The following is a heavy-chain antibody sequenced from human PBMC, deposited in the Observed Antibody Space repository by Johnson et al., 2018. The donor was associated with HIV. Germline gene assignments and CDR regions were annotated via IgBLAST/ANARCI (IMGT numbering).Heavy chain of an antibody. CDR1: GFTFDDYT. Sequence: QLVESGGGLVQPGGSLRLSCAASGFTFDDYTMHWVRQAPGKGLEWVANVKRHGRETYYVDSVKGRFTISRDNSKNTLFLQMNSLRAEDRAVYYCARGSALDIWVQGTMVTVSS. D-gene: IGHD6-6*01. V-gene: IGHV3-7*01. CDR2: VKRHGRET. CDR3: ARGSALDI. J-gene: IGHJ3*02.